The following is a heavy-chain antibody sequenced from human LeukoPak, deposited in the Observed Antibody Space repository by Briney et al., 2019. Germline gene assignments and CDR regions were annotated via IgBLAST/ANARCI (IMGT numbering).Heavy chain of an antibody. CDR2: IYYSGST. Sequence: SETLSLTCAVYGGSFSGYYWSWIRQPPGKGLEWIGYIYYSGSTNYNPSLKSRVTISVDTSKNQFSLKLSSVTAADTAVYYCASYSSSYAFDAFDIWGQGTMVTVSS. V-gene: IGHV4-59*01. CDR1: GGSFSGYY. D-gene: IGHD6-6*01. J-gene: IGHJ3*02. CDR3: ASYSSSYAFDAFDI.